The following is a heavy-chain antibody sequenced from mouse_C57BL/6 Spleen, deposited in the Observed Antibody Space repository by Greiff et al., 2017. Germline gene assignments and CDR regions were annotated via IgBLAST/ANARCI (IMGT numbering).Heavy chain of an antibody. J-gene: IGHJ4*01. CDR1: GYTFTSYW. Sequence: VQLQQSGAELVKPGASVKLSCKASGYTFTSYWMHWVKQRPGRGLEWIGRIDPNSGGTKSNEKFKSKDTLTVDKPSSTAYMQLSSLTSEDSAVYYCAREGITTVVAYYYAMDYWGQGTSVTVSS. V-gene: IGHV1-72*01. CDR2: IDPNSGGT. D-gene: IGHD1-1*01. CDR3: AREGITTVVAYYYAMDY.